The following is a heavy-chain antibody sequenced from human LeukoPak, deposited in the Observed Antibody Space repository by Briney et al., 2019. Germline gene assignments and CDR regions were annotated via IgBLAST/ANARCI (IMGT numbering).Heavy chain of an antibody. CDR2: ISAYNGNT. V-gene: IGHV1-18*01. Sequence: ASVKVSCKASGYIFTSYGISWVRQAPGQGLEWMGWISAYNGNTNYAQKLQGRVTMTTDTSTSTAYMELRSLRSDDTAVYYCARHYDFWSGHYSGAFDIWGQGTMVTVSS. CDR1: GYIFTSYG. D-gene: IGHD3-3*01. CDR3: ARHYDFWSGHYSGAFDI. J-gene: IGHJ3*02.